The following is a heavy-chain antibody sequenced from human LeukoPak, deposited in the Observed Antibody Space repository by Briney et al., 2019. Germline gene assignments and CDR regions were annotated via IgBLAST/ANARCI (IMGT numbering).Heavy chain of an antibody. D-gene: IGHD3-10*01. CDR2: ISGSGDDT. J-gene: IGHJ4*02. V-gene: IGHV3-23*01. CDR1: RFTFNIFA. CDR3: ARDASMVRGVIGHFDY. Sequence: GGSLRLSCTASRFTFNIFAMNWVRQAPGKGLEWISTISGSGDDTYYSDSVKGRCTISRDNYKNTLYLQMNSLRAEDTAVYYCARDASMVRGVIGHFDYWGQGTLVTVSS.